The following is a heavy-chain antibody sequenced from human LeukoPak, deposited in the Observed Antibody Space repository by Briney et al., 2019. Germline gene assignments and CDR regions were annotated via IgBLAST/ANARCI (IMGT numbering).Heavy chain of an antibody. Sequence: PSQTLSDICFVSGGYISSGGYYWSWIRQHPGKGLEWIGYIYYSGSTYYNPSLKSRVTISVDTSKNQFSLKLSSVTAADTAVYYCTRVNSLRVDSSGYVYYFDYWGQGTLVTVSS. CDR3: TRVNSLRVDSSGYVYYFDY. V-gene: IGHV4-31*03. CDR2: IYYSGST. D-gene: IGHD3-22*01. J-gene: IGHJ4*02. CDR1: GGYISSGGYY.